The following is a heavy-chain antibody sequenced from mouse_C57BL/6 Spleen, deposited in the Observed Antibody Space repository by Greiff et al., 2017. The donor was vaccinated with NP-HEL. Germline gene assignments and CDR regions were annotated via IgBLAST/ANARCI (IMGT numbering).Heavy chain of an antibody. Sequence: VQLQQSGPGLVQPSQSLSITCTVSGFSLTSYGVHWVRQSPGKGLEWLGVIWSGGSTDYNAAFISRLSISKDNSKSQVFFKMNSLQADDTAIYYCARNHPFTTVVATDAMDYWGQGTSVTVSS. V-gene: IGHV2-2*01. CDR2: IWSGGST. CDR1: GFSLTSYG. CDR3: ARNHPFTTVVATDAMDY. J-gene: IGHJ4*01. D-gene: IGHD1-1*01.